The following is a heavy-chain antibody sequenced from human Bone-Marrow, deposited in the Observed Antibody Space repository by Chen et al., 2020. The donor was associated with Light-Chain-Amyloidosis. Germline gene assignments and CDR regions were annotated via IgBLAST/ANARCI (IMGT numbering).Heavy chain of an antibody. Sequence: QVQLVQSGAEVKEPGAAVRVSCKVSGGTLNEFPIHWVRQAPGKGPEWMGGFDPEDGETIHTQRFQGRITLTDDTSTDTAYMELRSLTSEDTAVYYCTTDASTSGFYVFGFDLWGQGTMVTVSS. V-gene: IGHV1-24*01. CDR3: TTDASTSGFYVFGFDL. D-gene: IGHD2-2*01. CDR1: GGTLNEFP. J-gene: IGHJ3*01. CDR2: FDPEDGET.